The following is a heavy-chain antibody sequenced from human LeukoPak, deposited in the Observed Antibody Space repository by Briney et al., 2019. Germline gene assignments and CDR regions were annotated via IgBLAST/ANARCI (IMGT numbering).Heavy chain of an antibody. CDR3: ARDWQTVDGNYYYMDV. Sequence: GGSLRLSCAASGFSFNTKWMSWVRQAPGKGLEWVGNIQPDGSEQYPVDSVKGRFTISRDNARSSLYLQLNSLRAEDTAVYYCARDWQTVDGNYYYMDVWGKGTTVTISS. CDR1: GFSFNTKW. J-gene: IGHJ6*03. CDR2: IQPDGSEQ. D-gene: IGHD4-17*01. V-gene: IGHV3-7*01.